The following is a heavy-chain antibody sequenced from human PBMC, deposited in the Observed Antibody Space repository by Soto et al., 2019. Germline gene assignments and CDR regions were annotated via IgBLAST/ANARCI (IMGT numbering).Heavy chain of an antibody. CDR2: INAGNGNT. Sequence: QVQLVQSGAEVKKPGASVKVSCKASGYTFTSYAMHWVRQAPGQRLEWMGWINAGNGNTKYSQKFQRRVTITRDTSASTAYMELSSLRSEDTAVYYCARILVATDLDYWGQGTLVTVSS. D-gene: IGHD5-12*01. CDR1: GYTFTSYA. J-gene: IGHJ4*02. CDR3: ARILVATDLDY. V-gene: IGHV1-3*01.